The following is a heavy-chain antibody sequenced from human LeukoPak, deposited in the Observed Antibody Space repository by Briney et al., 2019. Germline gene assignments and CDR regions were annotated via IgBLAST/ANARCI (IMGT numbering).Heavy chain of an antibody. CDR3: ARVARSTGPFWRYYYYYYMDV. J-gene: IGHJ6*03. CDR1: GFTFSSYA. Sequence: GGSLRPSCAASGFTFSSYAMHWVRQAPGKGLEWVAVISYDGSNKYYADSVKGRFTISRDNSKNTLYLQMNSLRAEDTAVYYCARVARSTGPFWRYYYYYYMDVWGKGTTVTVSS. V-gene: IGHV3-30*04. CDR2: ISYDGSNK. D-gene: IGHD3-3*01.